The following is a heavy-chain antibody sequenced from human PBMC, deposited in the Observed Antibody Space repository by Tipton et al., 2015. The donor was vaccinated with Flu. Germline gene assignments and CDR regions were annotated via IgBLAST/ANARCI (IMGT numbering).Heavy chain of an antibody. V-gene: IGHV4-31*03. CDR3: ARHEFWGSSGFEP. D-gene: IGHD6-19*01. CDR2: IYYSGST. CDR1: GGSISSGGAY. J-gene: IGHJ5*01. Sequence: LRLSCTVSGGSISSGGAYWSWIRQHPGKGLEWIGCIYYSGSTYYNPSLTSRVTVSVDTSKNQFSLKLNSVTAADTAVYYCARHEFWGSSGFEPWGQGTPVTVSS.